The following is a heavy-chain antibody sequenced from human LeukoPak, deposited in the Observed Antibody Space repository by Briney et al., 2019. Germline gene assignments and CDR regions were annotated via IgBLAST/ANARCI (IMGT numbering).Heavy chain of an antibody. CDR1: GFTFSSYW. CDR2: IGSSSSYI. CDR3: ARDIDSGSALDY. V-gene: IGHV3-21*01. J-gene: IGHJ4*02. Sequence: PGGSLRLSCAASGFTFSSYWMNWVRQAPGKGLEWVSSIGSSSSYIYYADSVKGRFTISRDNAKNSLYLQMNSLRAEDTAVYYCARDIDSGSALDYWGQGTLVTVSS. D-gene: IGHD3-10*01.